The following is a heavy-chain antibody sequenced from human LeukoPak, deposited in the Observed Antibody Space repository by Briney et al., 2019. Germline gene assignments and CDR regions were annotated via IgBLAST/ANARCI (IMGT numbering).Heavy chain of an antibody. D-gene: IGHD2-2*01. CDR1: GRSFSGYY. Sequence: PSETLSLTCAVYGRSFSGYYWSWIRQPPGKGLEWIGEINHSGSTNYNPSLKSRVTISVDTSKNQFSLKLSSVTAADTAVYYCARGGIVVPALDYWGQGTLVTVSS. CDR2: INHSGST. J-gene: IGHJ4*02. CDR3: ARGGIVVPALDY. V-gene: IGHV4-34*01.